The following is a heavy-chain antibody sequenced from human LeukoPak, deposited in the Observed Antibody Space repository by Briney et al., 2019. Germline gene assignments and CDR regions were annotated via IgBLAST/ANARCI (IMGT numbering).Heavy chain of an antibody. CDR3: ARDAYDTAMVFFDY. J-gene: IGHJ4*01. CDR2: LKRDGEEK. Sequence: GGSLRLSCAASGFTFSSYWMSWVRQAPGRGLEWVSNLKRDGEEKYSVDSVKGLSTISRENAKNSLYLQMNSLRAEDTAVYYCARDAYDTAMVFFDYRGHATPVTV. CDR1: GFTFSSYW. V-gene: IGHV3-7*01. D-gene: IGHD5-18*01.